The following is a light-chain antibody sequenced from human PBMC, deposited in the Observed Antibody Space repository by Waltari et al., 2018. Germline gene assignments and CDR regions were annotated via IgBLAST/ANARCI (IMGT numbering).Light chain of an antibody. CDR3: GTWDSSMSVGV. CDR2: EDD. Sequence: QSVLTQPPSVSAASGQKVTISCSGSSPNIGKNYVSWYQQFPGTAPKLLIYEDDKRPSGSSGRFSCSESGTAATLDIHGLQTGDEADYYCGTWDSSMSVGVLGGGTKVTVL. V-gene: IGLV1-51*01. J-gene: IGLJ2*01. CDR1: SPNIGKNY.